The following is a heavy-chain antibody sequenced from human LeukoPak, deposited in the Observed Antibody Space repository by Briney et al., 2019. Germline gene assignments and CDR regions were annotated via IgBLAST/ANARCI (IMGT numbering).Heavy chain of an antibody. CDR1: GFTFSSYG. CDR3: AREIGSDYYDSSGPFDY. Sequence: GGSLRLSCAASGFTFSSYGMHWVRQAPGKGLEWVAVISYDGSNKYYADSVKGRFTISRDNSKNTLYLQMNSLRAEDTAVYYRAREIGSDYYDSSGPFDYWGQGTLVTVSS. J-gene: IGHJ4*02. CDR2: ISYDGSNK. V-gene: IGHV3-30*03. D-gene: IGHD3-22*01.